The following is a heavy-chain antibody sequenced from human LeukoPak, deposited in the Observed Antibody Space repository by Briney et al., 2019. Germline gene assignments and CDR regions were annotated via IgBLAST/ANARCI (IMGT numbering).Heavy chain of an antibody. V-gene: IGHV3-23*01. D-gene: IGHD6-13*01. CDR3: AKVVGSSWYDARLDY. CDR2: ISGSGGST. J-gene: IGHJ4*02. Sequence: GGSLRLSCAASGFTFSSYAMSWVRQAPGKGLEWASAISGSGGSTYYADSVKGRFTISRDNSKNTLYLQMNSLRAEDTAVYYCAKVVGSSWYDARLDYWGQGTLVTVSS. CDR1: GFTFSSYA.